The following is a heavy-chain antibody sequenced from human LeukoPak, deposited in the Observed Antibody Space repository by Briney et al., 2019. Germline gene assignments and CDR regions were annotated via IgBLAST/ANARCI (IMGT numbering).Heavy chain of an antibody. J-gene: IGHJ4*02. Sequence: PGGSLRLSCTVSGLSFSNFAMTWVRQAPGKGLEWVSTIGGSGYSTYYADSVKGRFTISRDNSKNTLYLQMNSLKVEDTAVYYCAKAKGAGHYRTYCLDFWGPGTLVTVSS. D-gene: IGHD3-10*01. CDR3: AKAKGAGHYRTYCLDF. V-gene: IGHV3-23*01. CDR1: GLSFSNFA. CDR2: IGGSGYST.